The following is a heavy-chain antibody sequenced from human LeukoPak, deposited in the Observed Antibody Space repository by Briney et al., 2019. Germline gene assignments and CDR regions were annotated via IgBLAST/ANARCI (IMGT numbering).Heavy chain of an antibody. D-gene: IGHD4-17*01. CDR3: SKKGQSEDYGKPG. J-gene: IGHJ4*02. CDR1: GCTLGTYD. Sequence: GGSLRLSCAASGCTLGTYDMYWVRQAPGKGLECVSSISRSGGSTYYADSVKGRFTISRDNSKNTLYLQMSSLRADDTAVYYCSKKGQSEDYGKPGWGQGTLVTVSS. V-gene: IGHV3-23*01. CDR2: ISRSGGST.